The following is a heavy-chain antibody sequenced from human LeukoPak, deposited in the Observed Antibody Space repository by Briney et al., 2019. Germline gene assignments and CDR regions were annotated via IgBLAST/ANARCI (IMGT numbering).Heavy chain of an antibody. CDR3: AGEVGGSDAFDI. D-gene: IGHD1-26*01. V-gene: IGHV4-4*07. CDR2: IYTSGST. Sequence: SETLSLTCTVSGXSISSYYWSWIRQPAGRGLEWIGRIYTSGSTNSNPSLKSRVTVSVDTSNNQFSLRLSSVTAADTAVYYCAGEVGGSDAFDIWGQGTMVTVSS. J-gene: IGHJ3*02. CDR1: GXSISSYY.